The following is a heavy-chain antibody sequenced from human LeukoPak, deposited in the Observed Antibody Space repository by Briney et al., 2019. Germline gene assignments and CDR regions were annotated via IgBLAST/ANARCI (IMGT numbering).Heavy chain of an antibody. J-gene: IGHJ5*02. CDR2: IYYSGST. CDR1: GGSFSGYY. D-gene: IGHD6-19*01. CDR3: ARSRAVAGNWFDP. V-gene: IGHV4-59*01. Sequence: SETLSLTCAVYGGSFSGYYWGWVRQSPGKGLEWIGYIYYSGSTNYNPSLKSRVTMSVDTSKNQFSLKLSSVTAADTAVYYCARSRAVAGNWFDPWGQGTLVTVSS.